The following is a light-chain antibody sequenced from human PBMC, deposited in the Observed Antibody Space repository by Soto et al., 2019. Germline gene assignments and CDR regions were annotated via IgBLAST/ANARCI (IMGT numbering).Light chain of an antibody. CDR3: AAWDDSLDVYI. Sequence: QSFLTQPPSSSGTPGQRITISCSGSSSNIGSNTVNWYQQLPGTAPKLLVYSNAHRPSGVPDRFSGSKSGTSASLAISGLQSEDEADYHCAAWDDSLDVYIFGTGTKVTVL. J-gene: IGLJ1*01. CDR2: SNA. V-gene: IGLV1-44*01. CDR1: SSNIGSNT.